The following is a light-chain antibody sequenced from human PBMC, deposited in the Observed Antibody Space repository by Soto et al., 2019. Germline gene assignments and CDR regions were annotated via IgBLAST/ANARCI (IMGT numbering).Light chain of an antibody. CDR3: QQYNYQGT. Sequence: EMVMTQSPGTLSVSAGERATLSCRASQSISTNLAWYQHKPGQAPRLLIYDASTRATGIPARFSGSGSGTDFTLAISSLQSEDSAVYYCQQYNYQGTFGQGTKVEIK. V-gene: IGKV3-15*01. J-gene: IGKJ1*01. CDR1: QSISTN. CDR2: DAS.